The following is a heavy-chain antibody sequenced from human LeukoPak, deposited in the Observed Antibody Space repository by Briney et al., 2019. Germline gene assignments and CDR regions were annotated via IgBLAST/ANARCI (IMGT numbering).Heavy chain of an antibody. Sequence: SVKVSWKASGGTFSRYAISWVRQAPGQGLEWMGRIIPILGIANYAQKFQGRVTITAAKSTSTAYMELSSLRSEDTAVYYCARARRYGDDFDYWGQGTLVTVSS. CDR1: GGTFSRYA. D-gene: IGHD4-17*01. J-gene: IGHJ4*02. CDR3: ARARRYGDDFDY. CDR2: IIPILGIA. V-gene: IGHV1-69*04.